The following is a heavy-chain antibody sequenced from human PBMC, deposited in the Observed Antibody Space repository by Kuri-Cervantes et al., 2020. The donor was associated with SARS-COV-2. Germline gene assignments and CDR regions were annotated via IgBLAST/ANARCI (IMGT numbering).Heavy chain of an antibody. V-gene: IGHV1-69*13. Sequence: SVKVSCKASGGTFSSYAISWVRQAPGQGLEWMGGIIPIFGTANYAQKFQGRVTITADESTSTAYMELSSLRSEDTAVYYCARPGGSYNNYYYGMDVWGQGTTVTVSS. J-gene: IGHJ6*02. D-gene: IGHD1-26*01. CDR3: ARPGGSYNNYYYGMDV. CDR1: GGTFSSYA. CDR2: IIPIFGTA.